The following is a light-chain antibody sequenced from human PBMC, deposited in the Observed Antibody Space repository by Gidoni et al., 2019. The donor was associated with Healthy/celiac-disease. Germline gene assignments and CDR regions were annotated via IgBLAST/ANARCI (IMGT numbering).Light chain of an antibody. J-gene: IGKJ2*01. CDR2: DAS. CDR1: QSVSSY. V-gene: IGKV3-11*01. Sequence: EIVLTQSQATLSLSPGERATLSCRASQSVSSYLAWYQQKPGQAPRLLIYDASNRATGIPARFSGSGSGTDFTLTISSLEPEDFAVYYCQQRSNWPPTFXQXTKLEIK. CDR3: QQRSNWPPT.